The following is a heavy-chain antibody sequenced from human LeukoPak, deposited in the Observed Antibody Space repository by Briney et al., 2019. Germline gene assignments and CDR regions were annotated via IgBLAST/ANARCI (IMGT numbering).Heavy chain of an antibody. CDR2: IYYSGST. CDR1: GGSISSGGYY. J-gene: IGHJ3*01. CDR3: AREEDIAAAGTRGPDAFDL. Sequence: SETLSLTCTVSGGSISSGGYYWSWIRQHPGKGLEWIGYIYYSGSTYYNPSLKSRVTISVDTSKNQFSLQLNSVTPEDTAVYYCAREEDIAAAGTRGPDAFDLWGQGTVVTVSS. V-gene: IGHV4-31*03. D-gene: IGHD6-13*01.